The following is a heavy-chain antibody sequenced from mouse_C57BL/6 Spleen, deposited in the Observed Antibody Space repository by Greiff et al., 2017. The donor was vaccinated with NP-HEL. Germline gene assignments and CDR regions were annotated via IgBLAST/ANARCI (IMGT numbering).Heavy chain of an antibody. Sequence: EVQLQQSGAELVRPGASVKLSCTASGFNIKDDYMHWVKQRPEQGLEWIGWIDPENGDTEYASKFQGKATITADTSSNTAYLQLSSLTSEDTAVYYCTPGYFDYWGQGTTLTVSS. CDR2: IDPENGDT. CDR1: GFNIKDDY. J-gene: IGHJ2*01. CDR3: TPGYFDY. V-gene: IGHV14-4*01.